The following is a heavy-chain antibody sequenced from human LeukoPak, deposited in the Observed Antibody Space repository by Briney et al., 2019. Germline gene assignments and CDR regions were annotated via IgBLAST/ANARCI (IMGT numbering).Heavy chain of an antibody. D-gene: IGHD3-3*01. J-gene: IGHJ4*02. CDR3: AREGGGYYTWFDY. CDR2: INPSGGST. CDR1: GYTFTGYY. V-gene: IGHV1-46*01. Sequence: ASVKVSCKASGYTFTGYYMHWVRQAPGQGLEWMGIINPSGGSTSYAQKFQGRVTMTRDMSTSTVYMELSSLRSEDAAVYYCAREGGGYYTWFDYWGQGTLVTVSS.